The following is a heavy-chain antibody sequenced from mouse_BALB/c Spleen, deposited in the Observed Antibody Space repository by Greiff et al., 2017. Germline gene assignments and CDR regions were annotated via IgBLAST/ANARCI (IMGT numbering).Heavy chain of an antibody. CDR3: ARESVLSDWYFDV. Sequence: EVQLQQSGPGLVKPSQSLSLTCTVTGYSITSDYAWNWIRQFPGNKLEWMGYISYSGSTSYNPSLKSRISITRDTSKNQFFLQLNSVTTEDTATYYCARESVLSDWYFDVWGAGTTVTVPS. V-gene: IGHV3-2*02. D-gene: IGHD1-1*02. CDR2: ISYSGST. CDR1: GYSITSDYA. J-gene: IGHJ1*01.